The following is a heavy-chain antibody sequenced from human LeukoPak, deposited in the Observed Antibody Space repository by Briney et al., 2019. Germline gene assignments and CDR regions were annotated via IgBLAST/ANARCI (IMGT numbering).Heavy chain of an antibody. CDR2: IIPIFGTA. V-gene: IGHV1-69*05. D-gene: IGHD6-13*01. J-gene: IGHJ5*02. CDR1: GGTFSSYA. CDR3: ARAGSSWYLWFDP. Sequence: GASVKVSCKASGGTFSSYAISWVRQAPGQGLEWMGGIIPIFGTANYAQKFQGRVTITTDESTSTAYMELSSLRSEDTAVYYCARAGSSWYLWFDPWGQGTLATVSS.